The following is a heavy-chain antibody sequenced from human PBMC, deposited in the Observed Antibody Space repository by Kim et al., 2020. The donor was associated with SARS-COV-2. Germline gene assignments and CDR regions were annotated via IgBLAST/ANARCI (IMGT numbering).Heavy chain of an antibody. Sequence: SETLSLTCTVSGGSISSGGYYWSWIRQHPGKGLEWIGYIYYSGSTYYNPSLKSRVTISVDTSKNQFSLKLSSVTAADTAVYYCARYGSGSSNYWGQGTLVTVSS. CDR3: ARYGSGSSNY. CDR1: GGSISSGGYY. D-gene: IGHD3-10*01. J-gene: IGHJ4*02. CDR2: IYYSGST. V-gene: IGHV4-31*03.